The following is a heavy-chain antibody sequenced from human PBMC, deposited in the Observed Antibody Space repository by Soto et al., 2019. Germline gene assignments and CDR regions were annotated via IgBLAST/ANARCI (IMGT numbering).Heavy chain of an antibody. D-gene: IGHD2-2*01. Sequence: GGSLRLSCAASGFTFSSYAMSWVRQAPGKGLEWVSAISGSGGSTYYADSVKGRFTISRDNSKNTLYLQMNSLRAEDTAVYYCAKPGEDCSSTSCYVDYWGQGTLVTVSS. V-gene: IGHV3-23*01. CDR2: ISGSGGST. J-gene: IGHJ4*02. CDR1: GFTFSSYA. CDR3: AKPGEDCSSTSCYVDY.